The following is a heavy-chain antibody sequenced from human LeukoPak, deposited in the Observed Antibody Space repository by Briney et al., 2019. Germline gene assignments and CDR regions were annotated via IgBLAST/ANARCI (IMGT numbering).Heavy chain of an antibody. D-gene: IGHD3-16*02. Sequence: SETLSLTCTVSGGSISGYYWTWIRQPPGKRLEWLGYIYSSGSTKYNPSLKSPITISVDTSKNQLSLKLSSVTAADTAVYYCARQNGRGYDYVWGSYRPIFDYWGQGTLVTVSS. CDR2: IYSSGST. CDR3: ARQNGRGYDYVWGSYRPIFDY. V-gene: IGHV4-59*08. J-gene: IGHJ4*02. CDR1: GGSISGYY.